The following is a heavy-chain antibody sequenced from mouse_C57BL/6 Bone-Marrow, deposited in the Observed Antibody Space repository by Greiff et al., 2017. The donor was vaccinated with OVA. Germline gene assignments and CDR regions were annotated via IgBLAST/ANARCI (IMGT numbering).Heavy chain of an antibody. J-gene: IGHJ3*01. CDR1: GYTFTSYW. CDR3: AKVESNSLFAY. V-gene: IGHV1-69*01. Sequence: QVQLQQPGAELVMPGASVKLSCKASGYTFTSYWMHWVKQRPGQGLEWIGEIDPSDSYTNYNQKFKGKSTLTVDKSSSTAYMQLSSLTSEDSAVYYCAKVESNSLFAYWGQGTLVTVSA. D-gene: IGHD2-5*01. CDR2: IDPSDSYT.